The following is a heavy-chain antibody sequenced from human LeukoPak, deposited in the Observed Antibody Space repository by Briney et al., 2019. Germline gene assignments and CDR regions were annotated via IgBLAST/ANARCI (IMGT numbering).Heavy chain of an antibody. CDR1: GFTFSTYW. CDR3: AIHSYDPTTDY. CDR2: IKQDGSEK. D-gene: IGHD3-3*01. J-gene: IGHJ4*02. Sequence: GESLRLSCAASGFTFSTYWMSWVRQAPGKGLEWVANIKQDGSEKYYVDSVKGRFTISRDNAKNSLYLQMNSLRAEDTAVYYCAIHSYDPTTDYWGQGTLVTVSS. V-gene: IGHV3-7*01.